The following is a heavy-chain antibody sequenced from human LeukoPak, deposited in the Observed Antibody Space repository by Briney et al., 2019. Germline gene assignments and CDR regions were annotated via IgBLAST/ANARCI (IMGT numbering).Heavy chain of an antibody. Sequence: GESLKISCQGSGYTFPIYWIGWVRQTPGKDLEWMGIIYPSDSHTIYSPSFQGQVTVSADKSISTASLQWSSLKASDTAIYYCVRHYRPPQDSRAAKPTGYYYYYMDVWGTGTTVIVSS. CDR2: IYPSDSHT. CDR3: VRHYRPPQDSRAAKPTGYYYYYMDV. D-gene: IGHD3-16*02. J-gene: IGHJ6*03. V-gene: IGHV5-51*01. CDR1: GYTFPIYW.